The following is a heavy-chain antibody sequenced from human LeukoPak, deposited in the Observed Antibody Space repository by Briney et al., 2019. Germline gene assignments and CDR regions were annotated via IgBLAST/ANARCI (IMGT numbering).Heavy chain of an antibody. D-gene: IGHD5-12*01. Sequence: GRSLRLSCAASGFTFSSYGMHGVRQAPGKGLEWVAVISYDGSNKYYADSVKGRFTISRDNSKNTLYLQMNSLRAEDTAVYYCAMVNQVATIKGYYYYGMDVWGQGTTVTVSS. V-gene: IGHV3-30*03. J-gene: IGHJ6*02. CDR1: GFTFSSYG. CDR2: ISYDGSNK. CDR3: AMVNQVATIKGYYYYGMDV.